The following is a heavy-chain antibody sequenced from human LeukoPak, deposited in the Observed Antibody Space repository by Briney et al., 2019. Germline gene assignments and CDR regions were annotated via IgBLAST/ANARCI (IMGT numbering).Heavy chain of an antibody. Sequence: GGSLRLSCAASGFTFSSYGMHWVRQAPGKGLEWVSSISSSSSYIYYADSVKGRFTISRDNAKSSLYLQMNSLRAEDTAVYYCARVGSGWYVEYYYYYMDVWGKGTTVTISS. CDR3: ARVGSGWYVEYYYYYMDV. CDR1: GFTFSSYG. D-gene: IGHD6-19*01. J-gene: IGHJ6*03. V-gene: IGHV3-21*01. CDR2: ISSSSSYI.